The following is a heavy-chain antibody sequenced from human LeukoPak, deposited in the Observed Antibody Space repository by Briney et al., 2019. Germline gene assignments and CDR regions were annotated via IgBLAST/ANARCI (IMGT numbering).Heavy chain of an antibody. Sequence: GGSLRLSCAASGFTFNNYAMSWVRQAPGKGLEWVSAISGSGGATYFADSVKGRFTISRDNSKNTLYLQMHSLRAEDTAVYYCARGGRYCSSTSCYLGRWGQGTLVTVSS. J-gene: IGHJ4*02. D-gene: IGHD2-2*01. CDR2: ISGSGGAT. CDR1: GFTFNNYA. CDR3: ARGGRYCSSTSCYLGR. V-gene: IGHV3-23*01.